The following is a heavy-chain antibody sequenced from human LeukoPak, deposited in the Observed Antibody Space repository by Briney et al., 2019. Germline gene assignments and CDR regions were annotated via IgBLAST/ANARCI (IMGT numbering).Heavy chain of an antibody. CDR3: ARGGASSIAGNEGFDY. Sequence: ASVKVSCKASGYTFTSYDINWVRQATGQGLEWMGWMNPNSGNTGYAQKFQGRVTITRNTSISTAYKELSSLRSEDTAVYYCARGGASSIAGNEGFDYWGQGTLVTVSS. D-gene: IGHD6-6*01. CDR1: GYTFTSYD. CDR2: MNPNSGNT. J-gene: IGHJ4*02. V-gene: IGHV1-8*03.